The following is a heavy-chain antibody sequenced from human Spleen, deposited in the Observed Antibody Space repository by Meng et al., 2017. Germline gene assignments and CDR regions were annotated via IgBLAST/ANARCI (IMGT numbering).Heavy chain of an antibody. CDR2: IYYSGST. J-gene: IGHJ4*02. D-gene: IGHD5-24*01. Sequence: QVQLQQGGAGLLKPSETLSLTCTVSGGSISSYYWSWIRQPPGKGLEWIGYIYYSGSTNYNPSLKSRVTISVDTSKNQFSLKLSSVTAADTAVYYCARVSEDGYSFYYFDYWGQGTLVTVSS. V-gene: IGHV4-59*01. CDR1: GGSISSYY. CDR3: ARVSEDGYSFYYFDY.